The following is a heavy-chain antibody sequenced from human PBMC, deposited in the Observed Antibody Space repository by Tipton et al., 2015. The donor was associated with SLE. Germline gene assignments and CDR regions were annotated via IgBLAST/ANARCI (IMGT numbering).Heavy chain of an antibody. J-gene: IGHJ4*02. CDR1: GGSFSGYY. CDR2: INHSGST. CDR3: ARGGGWELWYFDY. Sequence: GLVKPSETLSLTCAVYGGSFSGYYWSWIRQPPGKGLEWIGEINHSGSTNYNPSLKSRVTISVDTSKNQFSLKLSSVTAADTAVYYCARGGGWELWYFDYWGQGTLVTVSS. D-gene: IGHD1-26*01. V-gene: IGHV4-34*01.